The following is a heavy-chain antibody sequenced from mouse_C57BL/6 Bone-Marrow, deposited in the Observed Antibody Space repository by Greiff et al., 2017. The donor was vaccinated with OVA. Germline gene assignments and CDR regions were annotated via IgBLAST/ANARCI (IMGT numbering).Heavy chain of an antibody. CDR2: IYPGSGNT. CDR1: GYTFTDHY. V-gene: IGHV1-76*01. Sequence: VQLQQSGAEVVRPGASVKLSCKASGYTFTDHYINWVKQRPGQGLEWIARIYPGSGNTYYNEKFKGKATLTAEKSSNTAYMQLSILTSEDSAVYVCARDEGDFFEYWGQGTTLTVSS. J-gene: IGHJ2*01. CDR3: ARDEGDFFEY.